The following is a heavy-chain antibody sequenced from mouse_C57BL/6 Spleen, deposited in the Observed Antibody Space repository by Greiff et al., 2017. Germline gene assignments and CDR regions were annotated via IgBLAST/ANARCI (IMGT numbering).Heavy chain of an antibody. V-gene: IGHV1-61*01. Sequence: QVQLKQPGAELVRPGSSVKLSCKASGYTFTSYWMDWVKQRPGQGLEWIGNIYPSDSETHYNQKFKDKATLTVDKSSSTAYMQLSSLTSEDSAVYYCARRGNNYWYFDVWGTGTTVTVSS. D-gene: IGHD2-1*01. CDR2: IYPSDSET. J-gene: IGHJ1*03. CDR1: GYTFTSYW. CDR3: ARRGNNYWYFDV.